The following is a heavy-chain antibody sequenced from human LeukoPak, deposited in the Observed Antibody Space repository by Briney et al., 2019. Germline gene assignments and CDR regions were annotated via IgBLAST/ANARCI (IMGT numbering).Heavy chain of an antibody. V-gene: IGHV1-2*02. CDR2: INPNSGGT. CDR3: ARDLGTPATDAEYFFDY. CDR1: GYTFTAYC. Sequence: ASVKVSCKASGYTFTAYCLHWVRQTPGQRLEWMGWINPNSGGTRYGQRFQGRITLTRDTSISTAHMELSSLRSDDTAVYFCARDLGTPATDAEYFFDYWGQGTLVTVSS. J-gene: IGHJ4*02. D-gene: IGHD6-13*01.